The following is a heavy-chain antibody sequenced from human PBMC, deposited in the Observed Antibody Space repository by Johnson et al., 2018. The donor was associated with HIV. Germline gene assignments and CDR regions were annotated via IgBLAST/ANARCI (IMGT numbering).Heavy chain of an antibody. J-gene: IGHJ3*02. CDR2: ISYDGSEK. V-gene: IGHV3-30*19. CDR3: ATEARGVHGTLRFLEWSDGFDI. Sequence: QGPLVESGGGFVQPGGSLRMCCAASGFTCSSYGMHWVRQAPGKGLEWVAVISYDGSEKYYADSVKGRFTISRASSKNTLYLQMNSLRTEDTAVYYCATEARGVHGTLRFLEWSDGFDIWGQGTMVTVSS. CDR1: GFTCSSYG. D-gene: IGHD3-3*01.